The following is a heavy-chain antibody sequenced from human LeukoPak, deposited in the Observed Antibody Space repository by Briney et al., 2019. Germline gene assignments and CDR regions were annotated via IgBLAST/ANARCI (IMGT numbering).Heavy chain of an antibody. Sequence: ASVKVSCKASGYTFTSYDINWVRQATGQGLEWMGWMNPNSGNTGYAQKFQGRVTITRNTSISTAYMELSSLRSEDTAVYYCARLSQLVRAFDIWGQGTMVTVSS. CDR3: ARLSQLVRAFDI. D-gene: IGHD6-13*01. CDR1: GYTFTSYD. J-gene: IGHJ3*02. CDR2: MNPNSGNT. V-gene: IGHV1-8*03.